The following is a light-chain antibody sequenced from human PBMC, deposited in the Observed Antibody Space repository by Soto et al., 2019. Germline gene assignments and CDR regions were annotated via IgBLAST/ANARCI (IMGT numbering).Light chain of an antibody. CDR3: SSYARSNTLV. J-gene: IGLJ1*01. V-gene: IGLV2-14*01. CDR1: SSDVGGYNF. CDR2: EVS. Sequence: QSALTQPASVSGSPGQLITISCTGTSSDVGGYNFVSWYQQHPGKAPKLMIYEVSNRPSGVSNRFSGSKSGNTASLTISGLQAEDEADYYCSSYARSNTLVFGTGTKVTVL.